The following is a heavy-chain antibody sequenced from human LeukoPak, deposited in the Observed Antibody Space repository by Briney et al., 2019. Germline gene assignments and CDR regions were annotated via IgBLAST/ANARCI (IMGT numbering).Heavy chain of an antibody. CDR3: ARDEAAGMLGY. CDR2: IYYSGST. J-gene: IGHJ4*02. V-gene: IGHV4-31*03. D-gene: IGHD6-13*01. CDR1: GGSISSGGYY. Sequence: PSQTLSLTGTVSGGSISSGGYYWSWIRQHPGKGLEWIGYIYYSGSTYYNPSLKSRVTISVDTSKNQFSLKLSSVTAADTAVYYGARDEAAGMLGYGGQGTLVTVSS.